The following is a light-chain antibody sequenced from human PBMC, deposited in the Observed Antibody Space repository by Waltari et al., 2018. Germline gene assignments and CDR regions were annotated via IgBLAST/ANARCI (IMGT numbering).Light chain of an antibody. Sequence: QSALTQPASVSGSPGQSITISCTGTSSDVGGYNYVSWYQQHPGKAPKLMIYDVSNRPSGVSNRFSGSKAGNTASLTSSGVQAEDEADYYCSSYTSSSTRVFGTGTKVTVL. CDR1: SSDVGGYNY. J-gene: IGLJ1*01. V-gene: IGLV2-14*03. CDR3: SSYTSSSTRV. CDR2: DVS.